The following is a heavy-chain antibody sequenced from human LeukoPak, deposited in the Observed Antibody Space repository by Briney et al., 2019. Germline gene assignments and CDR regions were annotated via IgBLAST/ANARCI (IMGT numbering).Heavy chain of an antibody. J-gene: IGHJ4*02. CDR3: ARVNYDYVWGSYRKPSYFDY. D-gene: IGHD3-16*02. V-gene: IGHV4-38-2*02. CDR2: NYHSGNT. Sequence: SETLSLTCTVSGYSISSGYYLGWIRQPPGKGLEWIGSNYHSGNTYYNPSLKSRVTISVDTSKNQFSLKLSSVTAADTALYYCARVNYDYVWGSYRKPSYFDYWGQGTLVTVSS. CDR1: GYSISSGYY.